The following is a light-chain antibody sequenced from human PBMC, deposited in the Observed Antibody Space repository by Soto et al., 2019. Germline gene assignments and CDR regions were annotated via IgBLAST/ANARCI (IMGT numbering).Light chain of an antibody. CDR1: QSLNSNY. CDR2: GAS. CDR3: HQYDSSPST. V-gene: IGKV3-20*01. J-gene: IGKJ1*01. Sequence: IVLAQSPGTLSLTPGERAALSCRASQSLNSNYLAWYQQKPGQAPRLLIYGASNRATGIPDRFSGSGSGTDFTLTISRLEPEDFAVYYCHQYDSSPSTFGQGTKVDIK.